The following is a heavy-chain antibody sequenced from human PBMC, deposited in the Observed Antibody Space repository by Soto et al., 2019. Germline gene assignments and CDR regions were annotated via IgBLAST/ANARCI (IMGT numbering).Heavy chain of an antibody. CDR2: ISGSGGST. J-gene: IGHJ3*02. V-gene: IGHV3-23*01. D-gene: IGHD3-22*01. CDR3: AKAHYYHSSCYFFDAFDI. CDR1: GFTFSSYA. Sequence: GGSLRLSCAASGFTFSSYAMSWVRQAPGKGLEWVSAISGSGGSTYYADSVKGRFTISRDNSKNTLYLQMNSLRAEYTAVYYCAKAHYYHSSCYFFDAFDIWGQGTMVTVSS.